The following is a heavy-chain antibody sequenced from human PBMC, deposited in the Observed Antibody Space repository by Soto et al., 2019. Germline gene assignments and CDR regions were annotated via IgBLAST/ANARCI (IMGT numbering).Heavy chain of an antibody. CDR2: IIPIFGTT. CDR3: AREGYSSSSGLGFDY. V-gene: IGHV1-69*06. CDR1: GGTFSSYA. J-gene: IGHJ4*02. D-gene: IGHD6-6*01. Sequence: VKVSCKASGGTFSSYAISWVRQAPGQGLEWKGGIIPIFGTTNYAQKFQGRVTITADKSTSTVYMELCSLRSEDTAVYYCAREGYSSSSGLGFDYWGQGTLVTVSS.